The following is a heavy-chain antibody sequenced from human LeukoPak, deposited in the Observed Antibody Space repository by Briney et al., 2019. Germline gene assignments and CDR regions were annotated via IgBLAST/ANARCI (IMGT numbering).Heavy chain of an antibody. D-gene: IGHD3-9*01. Sequence: ASVKVSCKASGYTFTSYGISWVRQAPGQGLEWMEWISAYNGNTNYAQKLQGRVTMTTDTSTSTAYMELRSLRSDDTAVYYCARDLGLHYDTLTGYIFWGQGTTVTVSS. CDR1: GYTFTSYG. J-gene: IGHJ6*02. V-gene: IGHV1-18*01. CDR3: ARDLGLHYDTLTGYIF. CDR2: ISAYNGNT.